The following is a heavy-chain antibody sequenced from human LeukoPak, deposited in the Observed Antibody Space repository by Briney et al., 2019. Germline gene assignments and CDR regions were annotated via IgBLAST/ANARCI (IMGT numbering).Heavy chain of an antibody. J-gene: IGHJ6*02. CDR1: GFTFSSYG. CDR3: AKDRPLRSGGGMDV. D-gene: IGHD4-23*01. V-gene: IGHV3-30*18. Sequence: PGGSLRLSCAASGFTFSSYGMHWVRQAPGKGLEWVAVISYDGSNKYYADSVKGRFTISRDNSKNTLYLQMNSLRAEDAAVYYCAKDRPLRSGGGMDVWGQGTTVTVSS. CDR2: ISYDGSNK.